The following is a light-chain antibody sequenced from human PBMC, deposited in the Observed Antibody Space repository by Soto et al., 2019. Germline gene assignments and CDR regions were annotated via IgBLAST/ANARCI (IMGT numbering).Light chain of an antibody. CDR3: QQSYSTPWA. CDR2: AAS. Sequence: DIQMTQSPSSLSASVGDRVTITCRASQSISSYLNWYQQKPGKAPKPLIYAASSLQSGVPSRFSGSGSGTDFTLTIISLQPEDFATYYFQQSYSTPWAFGQGTTLEIK. CDR1: QSISSY. V-gene: IGKV1-39*01. J-gene: IGKJ1*01.